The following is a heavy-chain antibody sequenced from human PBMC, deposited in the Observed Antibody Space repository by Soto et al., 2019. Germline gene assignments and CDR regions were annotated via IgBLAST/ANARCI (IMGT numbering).Heavy chain of an antibody. CDR3: SKGVNWFAS. Sequence: VQLLESGGGMVQPGGSLRLSCEASVFTFSSHAINWVRQAPGKGLEWVSTINYSDDTTYYTDSVKGRFTISRDNSKNTVYLQMDSLGAEDTAIYFCSKGVNWFASWGQGTLVTVSS. J-gene: IGHJ5*01. CDR2: INYSDDTT. V-gene: IGHV3-23*01. CDR1: VFTFSSHA.